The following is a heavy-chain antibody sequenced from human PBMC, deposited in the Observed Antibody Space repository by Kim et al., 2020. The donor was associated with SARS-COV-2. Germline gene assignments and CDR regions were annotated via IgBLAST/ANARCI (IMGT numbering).Heavy chain of an antibody. D-gene: IGHD5-18*01. Sequence: ADSVKCRFTISRDSSKITLYLQMSSLGVEDTAVYYCAKVAGYTYGYPFDYWGQGTLVTVSS. J-gene: IGHJ4*02. CDR3: AKVAGYTYGYPFDY. V-gene: IGHV3-23*01.